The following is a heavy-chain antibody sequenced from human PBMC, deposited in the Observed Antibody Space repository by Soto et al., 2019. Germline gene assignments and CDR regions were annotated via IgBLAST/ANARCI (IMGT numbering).Heavy chain of an antibody. CDR2: IYYSGST. Sequence: ETLSLTCTVSGGSISSYYWSWIRQPPGKGLEWIGYIYYSGSTNYNPSLKSRVTISVDTSKNQFSLKLSSVTAADTAVYYCARFSSGSYYWVFDYWGQGTLVTVSS. V-gene: IGHV4-59*08. CDR3: ARFSSGSYYWVFDY. J-gene: IGHJ4*02. CDR1: GGSISSYY. D-gene: IGHD3-10*01.